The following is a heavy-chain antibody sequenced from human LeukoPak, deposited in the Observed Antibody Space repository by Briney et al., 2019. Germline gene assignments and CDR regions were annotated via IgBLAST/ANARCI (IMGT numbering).Heavy chain of an antibody. Sequence: GGSLRLSCVASGFTFSSYGMHWVRQAPGKGLEWVAVISYDGSNKYYADSVKGRFTISRDNSKNTLYLQMNSLRAEDTAVYYCAKDPDYGQIDWYFDLWGRGTLVTVSS. D-gene: IGHD4-17*01. CDR3: AKDPDYGQIDWYFDL. CDR1: GFTFSSYG. CDR2: ISYDGSNK. V-gene: IGHV3-30*18. J-gene: IGHJ2*01.